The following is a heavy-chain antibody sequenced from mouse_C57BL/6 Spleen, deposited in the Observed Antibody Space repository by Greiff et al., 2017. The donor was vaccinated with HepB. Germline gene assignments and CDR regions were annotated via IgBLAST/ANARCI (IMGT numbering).Heavy chain of an antibody. CDR1: GFTFSSYG. V-gene: IGHV5-6*01. J-gene: IGHJ2*01. CDR2: ISSGGSYT. D-gene: IGHD1-1*01. CDR3: ARHGLDYGSLDY. Sequence: EVKLMESGGDLVKPGGSLKLSCAASGFTFSSYGMSWVRQTPDKRLEWVATISSGGSYTYYPDSVKGRFTISRDNAKNTLYLQMSSLKSEDTAMYYCARHGLDYGSLDYWGQGTTLTVAS.